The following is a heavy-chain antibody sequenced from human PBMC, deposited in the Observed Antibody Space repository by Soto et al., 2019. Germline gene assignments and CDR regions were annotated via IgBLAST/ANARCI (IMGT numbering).Heavy chain of an antibody. CDR3: ARHGYSYGGGYFDY. V-gene: IGHV3-66*04. CDR2: INGGGSA. CDR1: GFDVSVNL. Sequence: PGGSLRLSCAASGFDVSVNLMNWVRQAPGKGLEWVSVINGGGSAYYADSVKGRFTISRDNSKNTLYLQMNSLRAEDTAVYYCARHGYSYGGGYFDYWGQGTLVTVSS. D-gene: IGHD5-18*01. J-gene: IGHJ4*02.